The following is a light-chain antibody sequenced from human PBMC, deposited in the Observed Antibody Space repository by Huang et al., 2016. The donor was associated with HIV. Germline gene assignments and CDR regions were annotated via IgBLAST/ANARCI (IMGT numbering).Light chain of an antibody. CDR1: QTITTY. CDR3: QQSYSSLLS. Sequence: DIQMTQSPSSLSASVGYIVIMTCRASQTITTYLNWYQQRPGKAPKLLIYAASSLQSGVPLRFSGSGSETDFALTISSLQPEDFATYYCQQSYSSLLSFGGGTKVAIK. V-gene: IGKV1-39*01. CDR2: AAS. J-gene: IGKJ4*01.